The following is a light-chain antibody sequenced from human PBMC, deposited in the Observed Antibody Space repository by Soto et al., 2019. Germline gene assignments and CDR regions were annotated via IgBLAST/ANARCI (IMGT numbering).Light chain of an antibody. V-gene: IGLV2-14*03. CDR3: SSYTSTTPPVV. Sequence: QSALTQPAAVSGSPGQSITISCTGTSSDVGGYNYVSWYQHYPGKAPNLIIYDVTDRPSGVSSRFSGSKSGNTASLTISGLQAEDEADYFCSSYTSTTPPVVFGGGTKVTVL. J-gene: IGLJ2*01. CDR2: DVT. CDR1: SSDVGGYNY.